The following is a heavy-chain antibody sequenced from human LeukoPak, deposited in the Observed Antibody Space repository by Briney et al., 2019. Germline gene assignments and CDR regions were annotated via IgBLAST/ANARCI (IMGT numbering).Heavy chain of an antibody. V-gene: IGHV4-59*01. D-gene: IGHD1-26*01. CDR1: GGSTSSYY. Sequence: SETLSLTCTVSGGSTSSYYWSWIRQPPGKGLEWIGYIYYSGSTNYNPSLKSRVTISVDTSKNQFSLKLSSVTAADTAVYYCARLRGSDRNDYWGQGTLVTVSS. CDR3: ARLRGSDRNDY. J-gene: IGHJ4*02. CDR2: IYYSGST.